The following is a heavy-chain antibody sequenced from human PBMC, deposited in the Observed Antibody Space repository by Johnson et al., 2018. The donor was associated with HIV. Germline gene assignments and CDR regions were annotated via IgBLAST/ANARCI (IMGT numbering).Heavy chain of an antibody. CDR1: GFTFSSYA. Sequence: QVHLVESGGGVVQPGRSLRLSCSASGFTFSSYAMHCVRQAPGKGLEWVAVISYDGSYTYYAASVTGRLTISRDNSKNTLYLQMNSLRAEDTAVYYCARGGAGGNSEGAFDIWGQGTMVTVSS. CDR3: ARGGAGGNSEGAFDI. J-gene: IGHJ3*02. V-gene: IGHV3-30*03. CDR2: ISYDGSYT. D-gene: IGHD4-23*01.